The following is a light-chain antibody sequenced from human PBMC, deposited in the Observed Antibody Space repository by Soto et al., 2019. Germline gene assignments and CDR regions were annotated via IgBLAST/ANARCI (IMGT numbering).Light chain of an antibody. Sequence: QPVLTQPPSVSGAPGQRVTISCTGSSSNIGAGYDVHWYQQLPGTAPKLLIYGNSNRPSGVPDRFSGSKSGTSASLAITGLQAEDEADYYCQSYDSSLSDLFGGGTKVTVL. J-gene: IGLJ3*02. V-gene: IGLV1-40*01. CDR1: SSNIGAGYD. CDR2: GNS. CDR3: QSYDSSLSDL.